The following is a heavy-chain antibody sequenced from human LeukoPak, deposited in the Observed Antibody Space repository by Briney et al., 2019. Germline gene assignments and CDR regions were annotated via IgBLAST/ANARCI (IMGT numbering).Heavy chain of an antibody. D-gene: IGHD6-19*01. Sequence: GASVKVSCKASGYTFSSYGISWGRQAPGQGLEWMGWISTYNGNTNYAQKLQGRVTMTTDTSTTTAYMELRSPRSDDTAVYYCARVGGSRWQVPDDYWGQGTLVTVSS. CDR2: ISTYNGNT. V-gene: IGHV1-18*01. J-gene: IGHJ4*02. CDR3: ARVGGSRWQVPDDY. CDR1: GYTFSSYG.